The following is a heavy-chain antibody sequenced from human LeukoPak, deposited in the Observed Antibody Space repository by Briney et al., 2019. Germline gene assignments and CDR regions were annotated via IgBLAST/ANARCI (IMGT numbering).Heavy chain of an antibody. CDR1: GGSISSGGYY. CDR3: ARAPRSVWGSYRRLGGD. D-gene: IGHD3-16*02. V-gene: IGHV4-61*08. CDR2: IYYSGST. J-gene: IGHJ4*02. Sequence: SETPSLTCTVSGGSISSGGYYWSWIRQHPGKGLEWIGYIYYSGSTNYNPSLKSRVTISVDTSKNQFSLKLSSVTAADTAVYYCARAPRSVWGSYRRLGGDWGQGTLVTVSS.